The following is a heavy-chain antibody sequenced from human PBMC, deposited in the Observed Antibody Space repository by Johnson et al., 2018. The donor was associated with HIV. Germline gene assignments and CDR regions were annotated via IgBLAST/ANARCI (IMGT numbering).Heavy chain of an antibody. J-gene: IGHJ3*02. CDR1: GFTFSNYA. V-gene: IGHV3-23*04. D-gene: IGHD3-22*01. CDR3: AKGSYYDSRTYGYAFDI. Sequence: AQLVESGGGLVQPGGSLRVSCATSGFTFSNYAMNWVRQAPGKGLEWVSAISGGGGGSTHYADSVKGRFTISRDNSKNTLYLQTNSRRAEDTAVYYCAKGSYYDSRTYGYAFDIWGQGTMVTVSS. CDR2: ISGGGGGST.